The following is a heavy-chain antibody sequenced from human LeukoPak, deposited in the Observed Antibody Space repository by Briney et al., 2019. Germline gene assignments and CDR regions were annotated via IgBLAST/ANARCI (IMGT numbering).Heavy chain of an antibody. D-gene: IGHD5-12*01. J-gene: IGHJ4*02. Sequence: SQTLSLTCTVSGGSISSGSYYWSWIRQPPGKGLEWIGYIYYSGSTNYNPSLKSRVTISVDTSKNQFSLKLSSVTAADTAVYYCARRPYGGYATDYWGQGTLVTVSS. CDR3: ARRPYGGYATDY. CDR1: GGSISSGSYY. V-gene: IGHV4-61*01. CDR2: IYYSGST.